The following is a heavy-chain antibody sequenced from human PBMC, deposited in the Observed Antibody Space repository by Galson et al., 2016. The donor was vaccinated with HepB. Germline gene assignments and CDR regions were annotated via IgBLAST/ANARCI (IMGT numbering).Heavy chain of an antibody. CDR2: IWHDGNNK. Sequence: LSCAASGFTFSRYGMHWVRQAPGKGLEWVAVIWHDGNNKYYADSVKGRFTIARDNSQSTLYLQMNSLRAEDTAIYYCARDLNTAVFNVANFDNWGQGNLVTVSS. V-gene: IGHV3-33*01. D-gene: IGHD6-19*01. J-gene: IGHJ4*02. CDR3: ARDLNTAVFNVANFDN. CDR1: GFTFSRYG.